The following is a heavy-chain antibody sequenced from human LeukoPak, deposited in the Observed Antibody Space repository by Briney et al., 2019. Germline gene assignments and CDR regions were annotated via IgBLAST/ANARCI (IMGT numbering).Heavy chain of an antibody. J-gene: IGHJ4*02. CDR2: ISSSGSTK. Sequence: PGGSLRLSCAASGFSFSSYEMKWVRQAPGKGLEWVSYISSSGSTKYYADSVKGRFTISRDNAKNTLYLQMTSLRAEDTALYYCVKFREVSGDYWGQGTLVTVSS. CDR1: GFSFSSYE. CDR3: VKFREVSGDY. D-gene: IGHD1-26*01. V-gene: IGHV3-48*03.